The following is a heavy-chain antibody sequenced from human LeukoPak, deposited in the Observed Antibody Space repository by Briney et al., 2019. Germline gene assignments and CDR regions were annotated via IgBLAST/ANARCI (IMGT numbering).Heavy chain of an antibody. CDR2: INPNSGGT. D-gene: IGHD4-17*01. Sequence: GASVKVSCKASGYTFTGYYMHWVRQAPGQGLEWMGWINPNSGGTNYAQKFQGRVTMTRDTSISTAYMELSRLRSDDTAVYYCARDSGGNYGDYALGYWGQGTLVTVSS. CDR3: ARDSGGNYGDYALGY. J-gene: IGHJ4*02. V-gene: IGHV1-2*02. CDR1: GYTFTGYY.